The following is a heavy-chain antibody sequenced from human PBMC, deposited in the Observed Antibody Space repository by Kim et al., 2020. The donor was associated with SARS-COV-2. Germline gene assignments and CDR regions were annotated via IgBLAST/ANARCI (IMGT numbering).Heavy chain of an antibody. CDR3: ARDRKYGDLLAHYGMDV. CDR2: INAGNGNT. D-gene: IGHD4-17*01. J-gene: IGHJ6*02. V-gene: IGHV1-3*01. Sequence: ASVKVSCKASGYTFTSYAMHWVRQAPGQRLEWMGWINAGNGNTKYSQKFQGRVTITRDTSASTAYMELSSLRSEDTAVYYCARDRKYGDLLAHYGMDVWGQGTTVTVSS. CDR1: GYTFTSYA.